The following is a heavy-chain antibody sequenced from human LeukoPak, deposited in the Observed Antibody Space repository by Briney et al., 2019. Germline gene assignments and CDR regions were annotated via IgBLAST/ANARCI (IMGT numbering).Heavy chain of an antibody. V-gene: IGHV1-18*01. Sequence: ASVKVSCMASGYTFTSYGISWVRQAPGQGLEWMRWISAYNGNTNYAQKLQGRVTMTTDTSTSTAYMELRSLRSDDTAVYYCARDGYSYGFHDHYDYWGQGTLVTVSS. D-gene: IGHD5-18*01. CDR3: ARDGYSYGFHDHYDY. J-gene: IGHJ4*02. CDR2: ISAYNGNT. CDR1: GYTFTSYG.